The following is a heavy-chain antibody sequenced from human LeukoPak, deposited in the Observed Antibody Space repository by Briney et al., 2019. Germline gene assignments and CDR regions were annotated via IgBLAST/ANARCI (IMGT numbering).Heavy chain of an antibody. D-gene: IGHD3-10*01. V-gene: IGHV4-39*07. CDR1: GGSISSSSYY. Sequence: SETLSLTCTVSGGSISSSSYYWGWIRQPPGKGLEWIGSIYYSGSTYCNPSLKSRVTISVDTSKNQFSLKLSSVTAADTAVYYCARAWFHAFDIWGQGTMVAVSS. CDR3: ARAWFHAFDI. CDR2: IYYSGST. J-gene: IGHJ3*02.